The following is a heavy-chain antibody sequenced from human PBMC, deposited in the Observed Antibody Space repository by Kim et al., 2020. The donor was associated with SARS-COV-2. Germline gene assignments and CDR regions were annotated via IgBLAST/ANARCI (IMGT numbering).Heavy chain of an antibody. Sequence: SETLSLTCAVYGGSFSGYYWSWIRQPPGKGLEWIGEINHSGSTNYNPSLKSRVTISVDTSKNQFSLKLSSVTAADTAVYYCARASGKYWGQGTLVTVSS. CDR2: INHSGST. V-gene: IGHV4-34*01. J-gene: IGHJ4*02. CDR1: GGSFSGYY. CDR3: ARASGKY.